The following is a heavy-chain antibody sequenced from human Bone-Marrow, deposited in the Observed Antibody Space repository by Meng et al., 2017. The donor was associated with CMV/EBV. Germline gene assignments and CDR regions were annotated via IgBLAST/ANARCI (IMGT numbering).Heavy chain of an antibody. V-gene: IGHV3-21*04. CDR2: ISSSSSYI. CDR3: AKKQDHLTPSWYVDL. J-gene: IGHJ2*01. CDR1: GFTFSSYS. D-gene: IGHD1-14*01. Sequence: SCAASGFTFSSYSMNWVRQAPGKGLEWVSSISSSSSYIYYADSVKGRFTISRDNAKNSLYLQLNSLRTDDTALYYCAKKQDHLTPSWYVDLWGRGTLVTVSS.